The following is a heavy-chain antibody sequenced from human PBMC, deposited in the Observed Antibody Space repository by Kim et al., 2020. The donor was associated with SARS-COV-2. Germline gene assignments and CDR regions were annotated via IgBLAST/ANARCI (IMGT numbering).Heavy chain of an antibody. V-gene: IGHV1-18*01. CDR3: ARVSTVTTKNWFDP. D-gene: IGHD4-17*01. Sequence: QKLQGRVTMTTDTSTSTAYMELRSLRSDDTAVYYCARVSTVTTKNWFDPWGQGTLVTVSS. J-gene: IGHJ5*02.